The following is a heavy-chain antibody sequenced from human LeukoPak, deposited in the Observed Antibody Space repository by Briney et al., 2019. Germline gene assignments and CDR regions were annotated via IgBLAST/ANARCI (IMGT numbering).Heavy chain of an antibody. CDR2: ISSSGSTI. J-gene: IGHJ4*02. V-gene: IGHV3-48*02. CDR3: ARAWAS. Sequence: GGSLRLTCAASGFTFNSYSMNWVRQAPGKGLEWVTYISSSGSTIYYVDSVKGRFTISRDNAKNSLYLQMNSLRDEDTAVYFCARAWASGGQGTLVTVS. CDR1: GFTFNSYS.